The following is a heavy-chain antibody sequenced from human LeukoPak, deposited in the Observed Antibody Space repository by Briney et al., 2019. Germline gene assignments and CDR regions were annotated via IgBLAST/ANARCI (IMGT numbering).Heavy chain of an antibody. Sequence: ASVKVSCKASGYTFTSYAMHWVRQAPGQRLEWMGWINAGNGNTKYSQKFQGRVTITRDTSASTAYMELSSLRSEDTAVCYCAGAGGSITMVRGVRYYFDYWGQGTLVTVSS. V-gene: IGHV1-3*01. CDR3: AGAGGSITMVRGVRYYFDY. CDR2: INAGNGNT. D-gene: IGHD3-10*01. CDR1: GYTFTSYA. J-gene: IGHJ4*02.